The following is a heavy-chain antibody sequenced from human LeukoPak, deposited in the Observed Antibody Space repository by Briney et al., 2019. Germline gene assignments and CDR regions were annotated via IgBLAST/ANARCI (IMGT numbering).Heavy chain of an antibody. CDR2: INPNSGGT. D-gene: IGHD3-3*01. Sequence: GASVKVSCKASGYTFTGYYMHWVQQAPGQGLEWMGWINPNSGGTNYAQKFQGRVTMTRDTSISTAYMELSRLRSDDTAVYYCARSPYYDFWSGYWGQGTLVTVSS. CDR3: ARSPYYDFWSGY. CDR1: GYTFTGYY. J-gene: IGHJ4*02. V-gene: IGHV1-2*02.